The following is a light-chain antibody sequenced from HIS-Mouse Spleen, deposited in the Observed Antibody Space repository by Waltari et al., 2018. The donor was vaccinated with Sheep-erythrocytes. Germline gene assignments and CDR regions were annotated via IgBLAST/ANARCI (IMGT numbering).Light chain of an antibody. J-gene: IGLJ2*01. CDR1: SSDVGSYNL. CDR3: CSYAGSSTLV. CDR2: EGS. Sequence: QSALTHPASVSGSPGQSITISCTGTSSDVGSYNLVSWYQQHPGKAPKHMIYEGSKRPSGVSNRFSGSKSGNTASLTISGLQAEDEADYYCCSYAGSSTLVFGGGTKLTVL. V-gene: IGLV2-23*01.